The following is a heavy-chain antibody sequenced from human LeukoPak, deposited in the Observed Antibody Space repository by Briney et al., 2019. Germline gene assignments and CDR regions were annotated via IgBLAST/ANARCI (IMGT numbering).Heavy chain of an antibody. Sequence: GGSLRLSCVASGFTFGKYWMSWVRQAPGKGLEWVANIKQDGSEKYYVDSVKGRFTISRDNAKNSMYLQMNSLRAEDTALYYCAKTGRRNYYFDYWGQGTLVTVSS. V-gene: IGHV3-7*03. CDR3: AKTGRRNYYFDY. J-gene: IGHJ4*02. CDR1: GFTFGKYW. CDR2: IKQDGSEK.